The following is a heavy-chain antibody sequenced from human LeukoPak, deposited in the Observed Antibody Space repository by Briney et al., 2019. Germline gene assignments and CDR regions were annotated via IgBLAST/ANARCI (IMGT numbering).Heavy chain of an antibody. J-gene: IGHJ5*02. CDR1: GGSISSSSYY. CDR3: ARGGYYGSGNDFRFDP. D-gene: IGHD3-10*01. V-gene: IGHV4-39*07. CDR2: IYYSGST. Sequence: SETLSLTCTVSGGSISSSSYYWGWIRQPPGKWLEWIGSIYYSGSTYYNPSLKSRVTISVDTSKNQFSLKLSSVTAADTAIYYCARGGYYGSGNDFRFDPWGQGTLVTVSS.